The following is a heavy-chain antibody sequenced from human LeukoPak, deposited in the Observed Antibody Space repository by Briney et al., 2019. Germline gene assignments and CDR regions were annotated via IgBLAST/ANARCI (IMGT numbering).Heavy chain of an antibody. D-gene: IGHD3-9*01. CDR1: GGSISSYY. CDR2: IYTSGST. V-gene: IGHV4-4*07. Sequence: SETPSLTCTVSGGSISSYYWSWIREPAGKGLEWIGRIYTSGSTNYNPSLKSRVTMSVDTSKNQFSLKLSSVTAADTAVYYCARGLRYFDWLDWGQGTLVTVSS. J-gene: IGHJ4*02. CDR3: ARGLRYFDWLD.